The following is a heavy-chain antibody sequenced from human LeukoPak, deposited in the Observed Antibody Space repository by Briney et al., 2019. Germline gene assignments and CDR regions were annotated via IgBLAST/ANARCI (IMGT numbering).Heavy chain of an antibody. CDR1: GGSFSGYY. CDR3: ARGQGHYYDSSGYYLIGFDY. D-gene: IGHD3-22*01. J-gene: IGHJ4*02. V-gene: IGHV4-34*01. Sequence: SETLSLTCAVYGGSFSGYYWSWIRQPPGKGLEWIGEINHGGSTNYNPSLKSRVTISVDTSKNQFSLKLSSVTAADTAVYYCARGQGHYYDSSGYYLIGFDYWGQGTLVTVSS. CDR2: INHGGST.